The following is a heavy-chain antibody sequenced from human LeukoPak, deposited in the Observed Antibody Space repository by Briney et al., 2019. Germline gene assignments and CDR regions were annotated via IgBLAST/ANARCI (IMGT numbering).Heavy chain of an antibody. D-gene: IGHD5-12*01. CDR3: ARVGSGYDFDY. V-gene: IGHV4-39*07. CDR1: GGSISSSSYY. Sequence: SETLSLTCTVSGGSISSSSYYWGWIRQPPGKGLEWIGSIYYSGSTYYNPSLKSRVTISVDTSKNQFSLKLSSVTAADTAVYYCARVGSGYDFDYWGQGTLVTVSS. J-gene: IGHJ4*02. CDR2: IYYSGST.